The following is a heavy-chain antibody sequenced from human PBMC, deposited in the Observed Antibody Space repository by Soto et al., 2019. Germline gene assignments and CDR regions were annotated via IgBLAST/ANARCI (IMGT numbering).Heavy chain of an antibody. V-gene: IGHV4-30-4*01. CDR3: AREVNVVALSDAFDI. Sequence: QVQMQDSGPGLVKPSQTLSLICTVSGDSISSDNDFWSWIRQPPGQGLEWIGYISNRGTPYYNPSLKSRVTISLDTSKNRFSLDMYSVTAADTAVYYCAREVNVVALSDAFDIWGQGTMVTVSS. CDR2: ISNRGTP. J-gene: IGHJ3*02. CDR1: GDSISSDNDF. D-gene: IGHD2-8*01.